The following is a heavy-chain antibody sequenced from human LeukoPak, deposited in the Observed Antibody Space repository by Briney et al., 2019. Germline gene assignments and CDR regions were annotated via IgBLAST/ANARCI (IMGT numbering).Heavy chain of an antibody. Sequence: ASVKVSCKASGFIFTNYYMHWVRQAPGQVLEWMGFIDPRGGTRSYAQSFQGRVTMTWDTSASTVYMELSSLRSEDTAVYYCARESPLVCYFDCWGQGTLVTVSS. D-gene: IGHD3-10*01. J-gene: IGHJ5*01. CDR2: IDPRGGTR. CDR1: GFIFTNYY. V-gene: IGHV1-46*01. CDR3: ARESPLVCYFDC.